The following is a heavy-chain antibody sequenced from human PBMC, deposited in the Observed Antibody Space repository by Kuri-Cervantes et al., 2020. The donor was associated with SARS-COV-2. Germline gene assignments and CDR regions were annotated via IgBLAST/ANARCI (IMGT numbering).Heavy chain of an antibody. CDR3: AKADSGRQPYYFYMDV. D-gene: IGHD6-25*01. CDR1: GFTFSSYE. CDR2: ISNSGSST. Sequence: GGSLRPSCAASGFTFSSYEMNWVRQAPGKGLEWVSAISNSGSSTSYADPVKGRFTISRDNPTNTLFLQLNSLRPEDTALYYCAKADSGRQPYYFYMDVWGKGTTVTVSS. V-gene: IGHV3-23*01. J-gene: IGHJ6*03.